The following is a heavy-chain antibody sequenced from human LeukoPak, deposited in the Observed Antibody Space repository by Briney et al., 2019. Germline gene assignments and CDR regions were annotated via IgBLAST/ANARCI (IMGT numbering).Heavy chain of an antibody. V-gene: IGHV6-1*01. J-gene: IGHJ5*02. CDR3: ARRLTQYDCFDP. CDR1: GDSFSNNSVT. CDR2: TYYRSTWYN. Sequence: SQTLSLTCAISGDSFSNNSVTWNWIRQSPSRGLEWLGRTYYRSTWYNDCAVSVRGRITVNPDTSKNQFSLHLNSVTPEDTAVYYCARRLTQYDCFDPWGQGILVTVSS. D-gene: IGHD2-2*01.